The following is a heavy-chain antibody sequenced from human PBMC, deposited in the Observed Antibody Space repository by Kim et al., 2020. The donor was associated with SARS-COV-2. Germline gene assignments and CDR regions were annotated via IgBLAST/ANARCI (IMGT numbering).Heavy chain of an antibody. J-gene: IGHJ4*02. CDR3: ARDLPSITMIVVVRTEPPDY. D-gene: IGHD3-22*01. Sequence: RFTISRDNSKNTLYLQMNSLRAEDTAVYYCARDLPSITMIVVVRTEPPDYWGQGTLVTVSS. V-gene: IGHV3-30*07.